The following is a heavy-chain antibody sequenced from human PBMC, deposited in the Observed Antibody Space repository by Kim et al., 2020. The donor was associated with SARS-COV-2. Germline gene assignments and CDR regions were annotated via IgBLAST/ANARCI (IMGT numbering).Heavy chain of an antibody. CDR2: VYYSGST. Sequence: SETLSLTCSVSGVSVSSPNYYWTWIRQSPGKGLEWIGYVYYSGSTTYNPSLRGRVVISLDTSQTHFSLRLYSVTTADTAVYYCARSFNSISYYFDYWGQG. CDR3: ARSFNSISYYFDY. D-gene: IGHD2-21*01. CDR1: GVSVSSPNYY. J-gene: IGHJ4*02. V-gene: IGHV4-61*03.